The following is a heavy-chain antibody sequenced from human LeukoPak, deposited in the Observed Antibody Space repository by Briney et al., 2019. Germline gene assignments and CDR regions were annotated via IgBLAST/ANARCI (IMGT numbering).Heavy chain of an antibody. CDR1: GFTFSSYE. Sequence: GGSLRLSCAASGFTFSSYEMNWVRQAPGKGLEWVSYISSSGSTIYYADFVKGRFTISRDNAKNSLYLQMNSLRAEDTAVYYCARDGFDSSGYYWINDAFDIWGQGTMVTVSS. V-gene: IGHV3-48*03. CDR3: ARDGFDSSGYYWINDAFDI. CDR2: ISSSGSTI. J-gene: IGHJ3*02. D-gene: IGHD3-22*01.